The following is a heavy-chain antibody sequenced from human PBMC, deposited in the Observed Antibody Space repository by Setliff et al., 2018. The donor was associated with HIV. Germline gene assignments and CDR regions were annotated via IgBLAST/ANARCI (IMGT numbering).Heavy chain of an antibody. Sequence: QLGGSLRLSCAASGFNFSMYSMNWVRQAPGKGLEWVSYISSSSSTKYYADSVKGRFTISRDNAKNTLYLQMNSLTVEDTAIYYCARDLGAAGTPQDYFDSWGQGTLVTVSS. CDR3: ARDLGAAGTPQDYFDS. J-gene: IGHJ4*02. CDR2: ISSSSSTK. CDR1: GFNFSMYS. V-gene: IGHV3-48*01. D-gene: IGHD6-13*01.